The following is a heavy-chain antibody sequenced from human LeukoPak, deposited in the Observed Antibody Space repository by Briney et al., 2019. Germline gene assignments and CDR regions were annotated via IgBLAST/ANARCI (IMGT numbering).Heavy chain of an antibody. CDR2: MNPNSGNT. D-gene: IGHD2-8*01. Sequence: ASVKVSCKASGYTFTSYDINWVRPATGQGLEWMGWMNPNSGNTGYAQKFQGRVTMTRNTSISTAYMELSSLRSEDTAVYYCAKFFTNDPRWRYFQHWGQGTLVTVSS. CDR1: GYTFTSYD. CDR3: AKFFTNDPRWRYFQH. V-gene: IGHV1-8*01. J-gene: IGHJ1*01.